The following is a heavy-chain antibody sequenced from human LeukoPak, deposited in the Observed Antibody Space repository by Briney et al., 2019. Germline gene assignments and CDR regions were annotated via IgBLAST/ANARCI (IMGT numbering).Heavy chain of an antibody. CDR3: ARDTVDVEYSSSYWFDP. V-gene: IGHV1-46*01. Sequence: GASVKVSCKASGYTFTSYYMHWVRQAPGQGLEWMGIINPSGGSTSYAQKFQGRVTMTRDTSTSTVYMELSSLRSEDTAVYYCARDTVDVEYSSSYWFDPWGQGTLVTVSS. CDR2: INPSGGST. CDR1: GYTFTSYY. J-gene: IGHJ5*02. D-gene: IGHD6-6*01.